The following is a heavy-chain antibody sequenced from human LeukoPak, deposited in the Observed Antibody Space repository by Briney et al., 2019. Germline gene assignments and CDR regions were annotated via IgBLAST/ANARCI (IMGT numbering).Heavy chain of an antibody. CDR1: GFTFSSYG. D-gene: IGHD6-19*01. V-gene: IGHV3-30*02. J-gene: IGHJ6*03. CDR3: AKKYSSGRRPYDYYMDV. Sequence: GGSLRLSCAASGFTFSSYGMNWVRRAPGKGLEWVAFIRYDGSDKYYADSVKGRFTVSRDNSKNMVYLQMNSLRAEDTAVYYCAKKYSSGRRPYDYYMDVWGKGTTVIVSS. CDR2: IRYDGSDK.